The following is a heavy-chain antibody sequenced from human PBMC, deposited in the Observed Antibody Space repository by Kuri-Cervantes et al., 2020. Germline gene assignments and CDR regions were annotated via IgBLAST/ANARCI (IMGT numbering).Heavy chain of an antibody. CDR1: GGSISSSSYY. CDR2: IYYSGST. CDR3: ARSTRSSGLDN. V-gene: IGHV4-39*07. Sequence: SETLSLTCAVYGGSISSSSYYWGWIRQPPGKGLEWIGSIYYSGSTNYNPSLKSRVTISVDKSKNQLSLKLSSVTAADTAVYYCARSTRSSGLDNWGQGTLVTVSS. D-gene: IGHD6-19*01. J-gene: IGHJ4*02.